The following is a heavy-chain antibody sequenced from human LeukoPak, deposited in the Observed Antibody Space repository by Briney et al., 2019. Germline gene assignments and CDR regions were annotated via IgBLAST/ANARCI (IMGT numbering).Heavy chain of an antibody. J-gene: IGHJ4*02. CDR3: ARVKNTVVSAAPLDY. CDR1: GYTFTSYY. D-gene: IGHD4-23*01. V-gene: IGHV1-46*01. Sequence: ASVKVSCKASGYTFTSYYMHWVRQAPGQGLEWMGIINPSGGSTSYAQKCQGRVTMTRDMSTSTVYMELSSLRSEDTAVYYCARVKNTVVSAAPLDYWGQGTLVTVSS. CDR2: INPSGGST.